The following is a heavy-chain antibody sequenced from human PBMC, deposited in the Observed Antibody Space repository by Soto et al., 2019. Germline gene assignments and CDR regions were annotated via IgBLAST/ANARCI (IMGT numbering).Heavy chain of an antibody. J-gene: IGHJ5*02. Sequence: EVQLLESGGGLVQPGGSLRLSCAASGFPFSSRAMSWVRQAPGKGLEWVSAISGRGTITYYADSVKGRFTISRDTSKNTLYLQMTSLRADDTAVYYCAELARYCSGADCRAWGQGTLGSVSS. D-gene: IGHD2-15*01. V-gene: IGHV3-23*01. CDR3: AELARYCSGADCRA. CDR2: ISGRGTIT. CDR1: GFPFSSRA.